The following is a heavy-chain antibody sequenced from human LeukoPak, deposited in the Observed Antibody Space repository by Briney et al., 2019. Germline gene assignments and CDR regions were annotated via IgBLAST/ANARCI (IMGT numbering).Heavy chain of an antibody. J-gene: IGHJ4*02. D-gene: IGHD2-2*01. Sequence: SETLSLTCAVYGGSFSGYYWSWIRQPPGKGLEWIGEINHSESTNYNPSLKSRVAISVDKSKNQFSLNLNSVTAADTAVYYCARAGQGYCTSASCYLSPDYWGQGTLVTVSS. CDR1: GGSFSGYY. V-gene: IGHV4-34*01. CDR3: ARAGQGYCTSASCYLSPDY. CDR2: INHSEST.